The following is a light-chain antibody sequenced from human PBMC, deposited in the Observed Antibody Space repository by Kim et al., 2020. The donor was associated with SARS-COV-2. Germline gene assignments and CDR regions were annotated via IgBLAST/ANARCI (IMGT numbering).Light chain of an antibody. V-gene: IGKV3-11*01. CDR2: DAF. J-gene: IGKJ2*03. CDR3: QQRSNWPPRS. CDR1: QSVSSY. Sequence: LSPGERATLSCRASQSVSSYLAWYQQKPGQAPRLLIYDAFNRVIGVPARFSGSGSGTDFTLTISSLEPEDFAVYYCQQRSNWPPRSFGQGTKLEI.